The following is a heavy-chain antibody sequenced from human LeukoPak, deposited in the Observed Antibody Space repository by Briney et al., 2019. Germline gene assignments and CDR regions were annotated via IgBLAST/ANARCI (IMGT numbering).Heavy chain of an antibody. D-gene: IGHD6-13*01. V-gene: IGHV1-18*04. CDR3: ARDHSSSGQLFDY. CDR2: ISAYNGDS. Sequence: ASVKVSCKASGYTFTGYYIHWVRQAPGQGLEWMGWISAYNGDSNYGQNLQGRLTMTIDTSTNTAYVELRSLRSDDTAVYYCARDHSSSGQLFDYWGQGTPVTVSS. CDR1: GYTFTGYY. J-gene: IGHJ4*02.